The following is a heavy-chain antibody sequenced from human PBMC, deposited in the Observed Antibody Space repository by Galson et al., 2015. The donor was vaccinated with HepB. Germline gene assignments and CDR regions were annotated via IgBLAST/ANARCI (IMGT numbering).Heavy chain of an antibody. J-gene: IGHJ6*03. CDR2: INHSGGT. CDR1: GGSFSGYY. Sequence: LSLTCAVYGGSFSGYYWSWIRQPPGKGLEWIGEINHSGGTNYNPSLKSRVTISVDTSKNQFSLKLSSVTAADTAVYYCARGRGEVTRLVYYYYYYMDVWGKGTTVTVSS. D-gene: IGHD4-23*01. V-gene: IGHV4-34*01. CDR3: ARGRGEVTRLVYYYYYYMDV.